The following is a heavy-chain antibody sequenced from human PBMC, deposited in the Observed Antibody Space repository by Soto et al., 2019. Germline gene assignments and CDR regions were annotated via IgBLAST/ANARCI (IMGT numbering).Heavy chain of an antibody. CDR1: GFTFSGYA. CDR3: AKGSVAGTKYYYGKDV. J-gene: IGHJ6*02. Sequence: GALRLSCAASGFTFSGYAMTWVRQAPGKGLEWVSAISGSGGTTYYADSVKGRFTISRDNSKNTLYLQMSSLGVDDTAVYYCAKGSVAGTKYYYGKDVWGQGTTVTVSS. CDR2: ISGSGGTT. V-gene: IGHV3-23*01. D-gene: IGHD6-19*01.